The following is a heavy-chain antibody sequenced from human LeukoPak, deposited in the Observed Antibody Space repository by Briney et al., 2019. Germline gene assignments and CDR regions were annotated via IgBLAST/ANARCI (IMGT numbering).Heavy chain of an antibody. V-gene: IGHV4-4*02. D-gene: IGHD3-10*01. J-gene: IGHJ4*02. CDR3: ARDGDYGSGSYYPPPLYYFDY. CDR2: IYYSGST. Sequence: PSETLSLTCGVSSGSISSGIWWSWVRQPPGKELEWIGSIYYSGSTYYNPSLKSRVTISVDTSKNQFSLKLSSVTAADTAVYYCARDGDYGSGSYYPPPLYYFDYWGQGTLVTVSS. CDR1: SGSISSGIW.